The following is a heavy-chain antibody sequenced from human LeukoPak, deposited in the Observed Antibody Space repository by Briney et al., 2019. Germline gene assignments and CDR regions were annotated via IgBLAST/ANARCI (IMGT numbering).Heavy chain of an antibody. CDR3: ARHLHGTSCCNWFDP. D-gene: IGHD2-2*01. Sequence: SETLSLTXTVSGGSISSSSYYWGWIRQPPGKGLEWIGSIYYSGSTYYNPSLKSRVTISVDTSKNQFSLKLSSVTAADTAVYYCARHLHGTSCCNWFDPWGPGTLVTVSS. CDR1: GGSISSSSYY. J-gene: IGHJ5*02. CDR2: IYYSGST. V-gene: IGHV4-39*01.